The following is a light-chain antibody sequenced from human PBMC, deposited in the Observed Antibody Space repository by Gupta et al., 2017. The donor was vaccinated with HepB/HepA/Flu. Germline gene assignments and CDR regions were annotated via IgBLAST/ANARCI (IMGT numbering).Light chain of an antibody. Sequence: DIQMTQSPSSLSASVGDRVTITCRASQSINSYLNWYQQKPGKAPKFLIYGASSLQSGVPSRFSGSGSGTEFTLTISSLQPEDFATYYCQQSNLVPCTFGQGTKLEIK. J-gene: IGKJ2*02. CDR2: GAS. CDR1: QSINSY. V-gene: IGKV1-39*01. CDR3: QQSNLVPCT.